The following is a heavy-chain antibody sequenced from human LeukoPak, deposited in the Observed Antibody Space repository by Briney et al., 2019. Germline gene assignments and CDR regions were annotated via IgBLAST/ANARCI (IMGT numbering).Heavy chain of an antibody. Sequence: GGSLRLSGAASGFTFSSYSMNWARQAPGKGLEWVSGITGGGTTYYADSVKGRVTISRDNSKNTLYLQMNSLRAEDTAVYYCAKDRHWLALDDWGQGTLVTVSS. CDR1: GFTFSSYS. D-gene: IGHD6-19*01. CDR3: AKDRHWLALDD. V-gene: IGHV3-23*01. CDR2: ITGGGTT. J-gene: IGHJ4*02.